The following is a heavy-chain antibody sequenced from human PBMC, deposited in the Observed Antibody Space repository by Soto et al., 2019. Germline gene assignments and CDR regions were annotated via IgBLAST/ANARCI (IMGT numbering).Heavy chain of an antibody. D-gene: IGHD3-10*01. CDR3: ASSMFRGVISVLGY. CDR2: ISAYNGDT. Sequence: QVQLVQSGAEVKKPGASVKVSCKASGYTFTIYGITWVRQAPGQGLEWMGWISAYNGDTNYAQKLQGRVTMTTDTSTSTAYMELRSLRSDDTAVYYCASSMFRGVISVLGYWGQGTLVTVS. CDR1: GYTFTIYG. V-gene: IGHV1-18*01. J-gene: IGHJ4*02.